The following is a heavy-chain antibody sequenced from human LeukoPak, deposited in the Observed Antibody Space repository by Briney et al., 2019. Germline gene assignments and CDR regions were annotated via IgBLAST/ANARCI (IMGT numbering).Heavy chain of an antibody. V-gene: IGHV4-4*07. J-gene: IGHJ4*02. D-gene: IGHD3-22*01. Sequence: SETLSLTCTVSGGSISSYYWSWIRQPAGKGLEWIGRIYSSGSTYYNPSLKSRVTMSVDTSKNQFSLKLSSVTAADTAVYYCARDAYYYDTSGYHQNDYWGQGTLVTISS. CDR2: IYSSGST. CDR1: GGSISSYY. CDR3: ARDAYYYDTSGYHQNDY.